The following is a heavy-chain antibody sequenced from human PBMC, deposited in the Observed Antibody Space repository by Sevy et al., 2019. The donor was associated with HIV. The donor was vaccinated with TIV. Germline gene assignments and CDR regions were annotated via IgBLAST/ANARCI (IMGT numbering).Heavy chain of an antibody. Sequence: SETLSLTCAEFGGSFSGYYWSWIRQPPGKGLEWIGEINHSGSTNYNPSLKSRVTISLDTSKNQFSLKLSSVTAADTAVYYCARRLNWARGFDYWGQGTLVTVSS. J-gene: IGHJ4*02. CDR2: INHSGST. D-gene: IGHD1-1*01. CDR1: GGSFSGYY. CDR3: ARRLNWARGFDY. V-gene: IGHV4-34*01.